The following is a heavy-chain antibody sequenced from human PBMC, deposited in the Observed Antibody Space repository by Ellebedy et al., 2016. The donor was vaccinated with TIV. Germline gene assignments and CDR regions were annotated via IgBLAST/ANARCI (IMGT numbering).Heavy chain of an antibody. V-gene: IGHV4-59*09. D-gene: IGHD4-17*01. J-gene: IGHJ2*01. Sequence: SKPSLKSRVTISVDTSKNQLSLKLSSVTAADTAVYYCARGEPDYGDWYFDLWGRGTRVTVSS. CDR3: ARGEPDYGDWYFDL.